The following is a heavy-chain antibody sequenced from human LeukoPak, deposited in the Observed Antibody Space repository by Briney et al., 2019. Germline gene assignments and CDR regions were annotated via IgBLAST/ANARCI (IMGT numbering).Heavy chain of an antibody. CDR1: GFTFSSYS. V-gene: IGHV3-21*01. D-gene: IGHD3-10*01. J-gene: IGHJ6*02. Sequence: GGSLRLSCAASGFTFSSYSMNWVRQAPGKGLEWVSSISSSSSYIYYADSVKGRFTISRDNAKNSLYLQMNSLRAEDTAVYYCARDNTNKLWFGELLSLYYYDMDVWGQGTTVTVSS. CDR2: ISSSSSYI. CDR3: ARDNTNKLWFGELLSLYYYDMDV.